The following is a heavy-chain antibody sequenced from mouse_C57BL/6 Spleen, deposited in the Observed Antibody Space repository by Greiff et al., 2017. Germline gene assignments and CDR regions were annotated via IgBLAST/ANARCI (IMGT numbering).Heavy chain of an antibody. CDR2: INPNNGGT. CDR1: GYTFTDYY. D-gene: IGHD2-4*01. CDR3: ARRGDDDYDEGYFDY. V-gene: IGHV1-26*01. Sequence: VQLQQSGPELVQPGASVKISCKASGYTFTDYYMNWVKQSHGTSLEWIGDINPNNGGTSYNQKFKGKATLTVDKSSSTAYMELRSLTSEDSAVYYCARRGDDDYDEGYFDYWGQGTTLTVSS. J-gene: IGHJ2*01.